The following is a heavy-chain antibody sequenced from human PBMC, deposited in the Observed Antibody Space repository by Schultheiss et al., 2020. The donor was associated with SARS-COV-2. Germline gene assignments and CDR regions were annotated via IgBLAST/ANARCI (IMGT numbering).Heavy chain of an antibody. V-gene: IGHV4-59*08. Sequence: SETLSLTCTVSGGSISSYYWSWIRQPPGKGLEWIGYIYYSGSTNYNPSLKSRVTISVDTSKNQFSLKLSSVTAADTAVYYCARREGGTKVFDYWGQGTLVTVSS. J-gene: IGHJ4*02. D-gene: IGHD2-15*01. CDR1: GGSISSYY. CDR2: IYYSGST. CDR3: ARREGGTKVFDY.